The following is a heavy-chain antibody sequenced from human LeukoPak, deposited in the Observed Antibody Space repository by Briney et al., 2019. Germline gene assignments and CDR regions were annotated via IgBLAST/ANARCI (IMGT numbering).Heavy chain of an antibody. CDR2: MNPNSGNT. Sequence: ASVKVSCKASGYTFTSYGISWVRQAPGQGLEWMGWMNPNSGNTGYAQKFQGSVTMTRNISTATAYMELSSLKSDDTAVYYCAREGNDVGFGELSNAFDIWGQGTMVTVSS. D-gene: IGHD3-10*01. CDR3: AREGNDVGFGELSNAFDI. CDR1: GYTFTSYG. J-gene: IGHJ3*02. V-gene: IGHV1-8*02.